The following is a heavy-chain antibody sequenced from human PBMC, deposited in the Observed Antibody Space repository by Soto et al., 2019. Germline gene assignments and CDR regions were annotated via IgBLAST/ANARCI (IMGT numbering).Heavy chain of an antibody. CDR1: GFPFSSYS. D-gene: IGHD1-26*01. Sequence: GGSLRLSCAASGFPFSSYSMNWVRQAPGKGLEWVSSISSSSSYIYYADSVKGRFTISRDNAKNSLYLQMNSLRAEDTAVYYCARDWGVWGLPSRPFDYWGQGTPVPVSP. V-gene: IGHV3-21*01. CDR2: ISSSSSYI. J-gene: IGHJ4*02. CDR3: ARDWGVWGLPSRPFDY.